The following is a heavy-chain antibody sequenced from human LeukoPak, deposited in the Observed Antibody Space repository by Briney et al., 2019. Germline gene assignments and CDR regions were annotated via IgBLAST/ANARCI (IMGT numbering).Heavy chain of an antibody. CDR1: GFTFSSYW. J-gene: IGHJ4*02. Sequence: QAGGSLRLSCAASGFTFSSYWMHWVRHAPGKGLVWVSRINSDGCRAHYPDSVKGRFTLSRDNSKNTLYLQMNRLRVDDRAVYYLAIGQLVPDDSWGGGTLVTVSS. V-gene: IGHV3-74*01. CDR2: INSDGCRA. D-gene: IGHD6-6*01. CDR3: AIGQLVPDDS.